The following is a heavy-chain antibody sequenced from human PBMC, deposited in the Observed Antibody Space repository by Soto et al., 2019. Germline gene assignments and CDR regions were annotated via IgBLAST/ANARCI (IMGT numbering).Heavy chain of an antibody. CDR2: ITGSGRDT. J-gene: IGHJ4*02. V-gene: IGHV3-23*01. CDR3: AKNGLDNSPSAIDS. D-gene: IGHD3-22*01. Sequence: VGSLRLSCAASGFTFRDNGLSWVRQAPGKGLDWVSGITGSGRDTYYADSVKGRFTISRDNSKNMVFPQMNSLRAEDTALYYCAKNGLDNSPSAIDSWGPGTLVTVSS. CDR1: GFTFRDNG.